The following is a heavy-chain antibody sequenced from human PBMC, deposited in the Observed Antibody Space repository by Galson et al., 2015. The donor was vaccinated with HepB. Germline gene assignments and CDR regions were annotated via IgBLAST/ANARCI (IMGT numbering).Heavy chain of an antibody. V-gene: IGHV4-59*01. CDR2: IFYSGST. CDR1: GGSISTYY. CDR3: ARTSLWGGSGEEAWFDP. J-gene: IGHJ5*02. D-gene: IGHD3-10*01. Sequence: ETLSLTCTVSGGSISTYYWNWIRQPPGKGLEWIGYIFYSGSTNYNPSLKSRVTISVDTSKNQFSLKLTSVTAADTAIYYCARTSLWGGSGEEAWFDPWGQGTLVTVSS.